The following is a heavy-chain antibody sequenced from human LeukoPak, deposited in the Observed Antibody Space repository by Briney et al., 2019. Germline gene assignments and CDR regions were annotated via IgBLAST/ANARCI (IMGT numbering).Heavy chain of an antibody. CDR3: ARAVIKGNPGSYYYYGMDV. Sequence: ASVKVSCKASGYTFTSYDINWVRQATGQGLEWMGWMNPNSGNTGYAQKFQGRVTMTRNTSISTAYMELSSLRSEDTAVYYCARAVIKGNPGSYYYYGMDVWGQGTTVTVSS. D-gene: IGHD2-21*01. CDR2: MNPNSGNT. V-gene: IGHV1-8*01. CDR1: GYTFTSYD. J-gene: IGHJ6*02.